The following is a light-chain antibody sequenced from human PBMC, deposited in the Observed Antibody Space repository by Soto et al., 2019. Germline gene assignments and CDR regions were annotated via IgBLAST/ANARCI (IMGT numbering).Light chain of an antibody. Sequence: QSVLKQPPSVSEAPGQKVTIYCSGSSSNIGNNYVSWYQQLPGTAPKLLIYDNNKRPSGIPDRFSGSKSGTSATLGITGLQTGDEANYYCGTWDSSLSAVVFGGGIKVTVL. CDR3: GTWDSSLSAVV. CDR1: SSNIGNNY. CDR2: DNN. J-gene: IGLJ2*01. V-gene: IGLV1-51*01.